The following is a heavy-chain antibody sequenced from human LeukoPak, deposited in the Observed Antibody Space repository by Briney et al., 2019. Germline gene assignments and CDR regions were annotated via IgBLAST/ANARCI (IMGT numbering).Heavy chain of an antibody. CDR3: ATRDRNNGVDY. D-gene: IGHD2-8*01. J-gene: IGHJ4*02. CDR2: IYSGGDT. CDR1: EFTVYNSY. V-gene: IGHV3-53*01. Sequence: GGSLRLSCAVSEFTVYNSYMSWVRQAPGKGLEWVSIIYSGGDTFYVDSVKGRFNISRDKSKNTVYLQMNSLRAEDTAVYYCATRDRNNGVDYWGQGTQVTVSS.